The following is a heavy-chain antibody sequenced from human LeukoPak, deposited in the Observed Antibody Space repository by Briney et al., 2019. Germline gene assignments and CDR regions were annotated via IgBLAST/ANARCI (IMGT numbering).Heavy chain of an antibody. Sequence: KPSETLSLTCTVSGGSISSHYWSWIRQPPGKGLEWIGYIYYSGSTNYNPSLKSRVTISVDTSKNQFSLKLSSVAAADTAVYYCARGKGYFDWLYYFDYWGQGTLVTVSS. CDR3: ARGKGYFDWLYYFDY. J-gene: IGHJ4*02. D-gene: IGHD3-9*01. CDR2: IYYSGST. V-gene: IGHV4-59*11. CDR1: GGSISSHY.